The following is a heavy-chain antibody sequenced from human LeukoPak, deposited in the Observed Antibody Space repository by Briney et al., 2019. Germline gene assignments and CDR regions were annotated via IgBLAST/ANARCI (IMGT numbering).Heavy chain of an antibody. J-gene: IGHJ4*02. Sequence: GGSLRLSCTASGFPFIEYSMNWVRQVPGKGLEWISYIGIDSGNTKYADSVTGRFTISADKAKNSLYLQMNSLRVEDTAVYYCARDHNYAFDHWGQGTLVSVAS. D-gene: IGHD1-1*01. CDR3: ARDHNYAFDH. CDR1: GFPFIEYS. CDR2: IGIDSGNT. V-gene: IGHV3-48*01.